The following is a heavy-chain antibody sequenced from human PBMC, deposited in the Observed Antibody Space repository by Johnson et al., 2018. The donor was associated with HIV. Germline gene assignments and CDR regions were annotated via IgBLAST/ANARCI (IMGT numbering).Heavy chain of an antibody. Sequence: EVQLVESGGGLVQPGGSLRLSCAASGFTFSSYWMHWVRQAPGKGLVWVSRINSDGSSKSYADSVKGRFTISRDNANNTLYLQMNNLRPEDTAVYYCARCLHYSDSGDAFDIWGQGTMVTVSS. V-gene: IGHV3-74*02. CDR2: INSDGSSK. J-gene: IGHJ3*02. D-gene: IGHD3-22*01. CDR1: GFTFSSYW. CDR3: ARCLHYSDSGDAFDI.